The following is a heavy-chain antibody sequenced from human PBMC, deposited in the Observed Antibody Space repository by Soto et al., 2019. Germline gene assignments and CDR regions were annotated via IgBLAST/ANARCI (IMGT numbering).Heavy chain of an antibody. V-gene: IGHV3-23*01. CDR1: GFTFSSYA. CDR3: AKGVRNCSSTSCFNWFDP. J-gene: IGHJ5*02. D-gene: IGHD2-2*01. CDR2: ISGSGGST. Sequence: EVQLLESGGGLVQPGGSLRLSCAASGFTFSSYAMSWVRQAPGKGLEWVSAISGSGGSTYYADSVKGRFTISRDNSKNTLYLQRISLRAEDTAVYYCAKGVRNCSSTSCFNWFDPWGQGTLVTVSS.